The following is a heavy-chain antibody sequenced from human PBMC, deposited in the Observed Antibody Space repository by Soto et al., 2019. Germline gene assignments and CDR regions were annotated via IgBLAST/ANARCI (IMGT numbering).Heavy chain of an antibody. CDR1: GFTFSSYG. J-gene: IGHJ6*02. V-gene: IGHV3-33*01. CDR3: ARDRYLGSGSYYNVPQSELYYYYGMDV. CDR2: IWYDGSNK. D-gene: IGHD3-10*01. Sequence: GGSLRLSCAASGFTFSSYGMHWVRQAPGKGLEWVAVIWYDGSNKYYADSVKGRFTISRDNSKNTLYLQMNSLRAEDTAVYYCARDRYLGSGSYYNVPQSELYYYYGMDVWGQGTTVTVS.